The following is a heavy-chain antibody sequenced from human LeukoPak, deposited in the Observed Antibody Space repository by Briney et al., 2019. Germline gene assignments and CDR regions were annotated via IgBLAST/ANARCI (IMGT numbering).Heavy chain of an antibody. CDR1: GFTFSSYG. V-gene: IGHV3-23*01. D-gene: IGHD1-26*01. CDR3: AKGDTPNSGPSGAFDI. J-gene: IGHJ3*02. CDR2: ITGSGGST. Sequence: PGGSLRLSCAASGFTFSSYGMHWVRQAPGKGLEWVSAITGSGGSTYYADSVKGRFTISRDNSKNTLYLQMDSLRAEDTAVYYCAKGDTPNSGPSGAFDIWGQGTVVTVSS.